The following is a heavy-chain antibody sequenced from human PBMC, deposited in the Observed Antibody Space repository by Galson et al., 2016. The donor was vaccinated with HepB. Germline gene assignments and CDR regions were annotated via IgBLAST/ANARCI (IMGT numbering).Heavy chain of an antibody. CDR3: ANLGSGSFRWYFYGMEV. J-gene: IGHJ6*04. CDR2: ISGKGDST. Sequence: SLRLSCAASGFTFSNFAMPWVRQAPGKGLEWISGISGKGDSTYYADSVKGPFTVSRDSSKNTLHLHMNSLRVDDTAVYYCANLGSGSFRWYFYGMEVWGKGTTVTVPS. D-gene: IGHD3-10*01. V-gene: IGHV3-23*01. CDR1: GFTFSNFA.